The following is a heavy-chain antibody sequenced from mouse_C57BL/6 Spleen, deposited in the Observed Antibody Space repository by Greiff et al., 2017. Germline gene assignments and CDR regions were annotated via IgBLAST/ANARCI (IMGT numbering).Heavy chain of an antibody. V-gene: IGHV1-69*01. CDR2: IDPSDSYT. Sequence: VQLVESGAELVMPGASVKLSCKASGYTFTSYGMHWVKQRPGQGLEWIGEIDPSDSYTNYNQKFKGKSTLTVDKSSSTAYMQLSRLTSEDSAVYYCARDYGSSYVGYFDVWGTGTTVTVSS. J-gene: IGHJ1*03. D-gene: IGHD1-1*01. CDR1: GYTFTSYG. CDR3: ARDYGSSYVGYFDV.